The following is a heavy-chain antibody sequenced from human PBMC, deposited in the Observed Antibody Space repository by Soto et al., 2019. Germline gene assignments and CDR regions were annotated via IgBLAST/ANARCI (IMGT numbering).Heavy chain of an antibody. J-gene: IGHJ6*02. V-gene: IGHV1-69*01. CDR2: IIPIFGTA. CDR3: ARGTDCSSTSCSTPYYYYYGMDV. D-gene: IGHD2-2*01. Sequence: QVQLVQSGAGVKKPGSSVKVSCKASGGTFSSYAISWVRQAPGQGLEWMGGIIPIFGTANYAQKFQGRVTITADESTSTAYMELSSLRSEDTAVYYCARGTDCSSTSCSTPYYYYYGMDVWGQGTTVTVSS. CDR1: GGTFSSYA.